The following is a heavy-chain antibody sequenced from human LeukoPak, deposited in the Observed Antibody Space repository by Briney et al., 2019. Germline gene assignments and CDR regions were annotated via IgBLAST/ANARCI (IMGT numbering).Heavy chain of an antibody. CDR2: ISYDGSNK. D-gene: IGHD5-18*01. CDR1: GFTFSSYG. Sequence: GGSLRLSCAASGFTFSSYGMHWVRQAPGKGLEWVAVISYDGSNKYYADSVKGRFTISRDNSKNMLYLQMNSLRAEDTAVYYCAKDLGWRIQLWFPMAEEAKYNWFDPWGQGTLVTVSS. J-gene: IGHJ5*02. CDR3: AKDLGWRIQLWFPMAEEAKYNWFDP. V-gene: IGHV3-30*18.